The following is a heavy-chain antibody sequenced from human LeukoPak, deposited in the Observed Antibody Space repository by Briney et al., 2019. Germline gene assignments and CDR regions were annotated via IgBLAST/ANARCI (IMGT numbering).Heavy chain of an antibody. CDR1: GFTFSSYS. CDR3: ASGAPRDRYCSSTSCPAP. D-gene: IGHD2-2*01. Sequence: PGGSLRLSCAASGFTFSSYSMNWVRQAPGKGLEWVSYISSSSSTIYYADSVKGRFTISRDNAKNSLYLQMNSLRAEDTAVYYCASGAPRDRYCSSTSCPAPWGQGTLSPSPQ. CDR2: ISSSSSTI. J-gene: IGHJ5*02. V-gene: IGHV3-48*01.